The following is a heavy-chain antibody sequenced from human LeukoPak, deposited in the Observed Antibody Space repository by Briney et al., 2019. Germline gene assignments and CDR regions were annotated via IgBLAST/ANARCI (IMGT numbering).Heavy chain of an antibody. CDR3: ARGGVGHDSSGYYSYYYYGMDV. V-gene: IGHV1-46*01. CDR1: GYTFTSYY. CDR2: INPSGGST. D-gene: IGHD3-22*01. J-gene: IGHJ6*02. Sequence: GASVMVSCKASGYTFTSYYMHWVRQAPGQGLEWMGIINPSGGSTSYAQKFQGRVTMTRDTSTSTVYMELSSLRSEDTAVYYCARGGVGHDSSGYYSYYYYGMDVWGQGTTVTVSS.